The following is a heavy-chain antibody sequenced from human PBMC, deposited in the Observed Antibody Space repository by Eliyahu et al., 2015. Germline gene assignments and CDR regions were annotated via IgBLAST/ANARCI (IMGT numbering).Heavy chain of an antibody. D-gene: IGHD3-16*01. V-gene: IGHV3-48*03. J-gene: IGHJ4*02. CDR1: GFXFSSYE. CDR3: ARDLSGGGIPVGF. CDR2: ISYDGGSR. Sequence: EVQLVESGGGLVQPGGSLRLSCVASGFXFSSYEMNWVRQAPGKGLEWVSHISYDGGSRHYADSVKGRFTISRDDAKNSLYLQMNSLRAEDTAVYFCARDLSGGGIPVGFWGQGTLVTVSS.